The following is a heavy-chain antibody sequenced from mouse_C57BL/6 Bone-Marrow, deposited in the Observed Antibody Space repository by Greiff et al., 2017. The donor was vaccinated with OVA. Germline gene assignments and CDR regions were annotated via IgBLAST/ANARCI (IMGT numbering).Heavy chain of an antibody. V-gene: IGHV2-2*01. Sequence: VQLQQSGPGLVQPSQSLSITCTVSGFSLTSYGVHWVRQSPGKGLEWLGVIWSGGSTDYNAAFISRLSISKDNSKSQVFVKMNSLQADDTAIYYCARKNWAWFAYWGQGTLVTVSA. CDR3: ARKNWAWFAY. CDR1: GFSLTSYG. D-gene: IGHD4-1*01. J-gene: IGHJ3*01. CDR2: IWSGGST.